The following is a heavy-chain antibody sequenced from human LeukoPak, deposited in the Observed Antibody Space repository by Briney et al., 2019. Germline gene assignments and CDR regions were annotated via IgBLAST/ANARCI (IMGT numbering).Heavy chain of an antibody. CDR1: GDSVSSINGA. CDR3: ARDVATTGWYTFDY. CDR2: TYYRSKWYS. Sequence: QSQTLSLTCAISGDSVSSINGAWNWVRQSPSRGLEWLGRTYYRSKWYSDYAVPIQGRMSINPDTSKNQFTLHLFSVTPDDTAVYYCARDVATTGWYTFDYWGQGTRVTVSS. D-gene: IGHD6-19*01. V-gene: IGHV6-1*01. J-gene: IGHJ4*02.